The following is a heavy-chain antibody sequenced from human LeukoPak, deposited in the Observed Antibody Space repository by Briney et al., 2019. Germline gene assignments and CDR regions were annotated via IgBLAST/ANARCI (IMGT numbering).Heavy chain of an antibody. D-gene: IGHD1-26*01. CDR1: GGSIISSAYS. CDR3: ATLAGES. Sequence: SETLSLTCAVSGGSIISSAYSWGWIRQPPGKGLEYIGNIYYSGSAYYNPSLKRRFTLSVDTSNSQFSLRLTSVTAADTDVYYCATLAGESWGQGTLVTVSS. V-gene: IGHV4-39*01. CDR2: IYYSGSA. J-gene: IGHJ5*02.